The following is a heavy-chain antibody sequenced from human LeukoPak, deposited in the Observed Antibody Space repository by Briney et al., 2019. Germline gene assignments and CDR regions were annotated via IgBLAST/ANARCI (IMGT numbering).Heavy chain of an antibody. D-gene: IGHD1-26*01. Sequence: ASVKVSCKSSGYXFTDYYIHWVRQAPGQGLEWMGWINPKSGGTNYAQKFRGRVTMTRDTSISTAYMELSGLRSGDTAVYYCARDSGLGPTWHPFDHWGQGTPVTVSS. CDR2: INPKSGGT. CDR1: GYXFTDYY. V-gene: IGHV1-2*02. CDR3: ARDSGLGPTWHPFDH. J-gene: IGHJ4*02.